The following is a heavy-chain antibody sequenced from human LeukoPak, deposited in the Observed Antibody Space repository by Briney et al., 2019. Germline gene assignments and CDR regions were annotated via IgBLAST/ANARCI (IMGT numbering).Heavy chain of an antibody. J-gene: IGHJ1*01. CDR1: GNTFTTYW. CDR3: ARGYGSGNYYLNG. V-gene: IGHV5-51*01. D-gene: IGHD3-10*01. CDR2: IYPGDFDT. Sequence: GESLKISCQGSGNTFTTYWIGWARQMPGKGLEWMGIIYPGDFDTRYSPSFQGQVTISADKSISTAYLQWSSLKASDTAMYYCARGYGSGNYYLNGWGQGTLVTVSS.